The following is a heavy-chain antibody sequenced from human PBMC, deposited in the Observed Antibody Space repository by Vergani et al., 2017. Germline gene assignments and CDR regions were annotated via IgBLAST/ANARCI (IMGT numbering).Heavy chain of an antibody. D-gene: IGHD6-13*01. CDR2: ISYDGSNK. CDR1: GFTFSSYG. J-gene: IGHJ4*02. Sequence: QVQLVESGGGVVQPGRSLRLSCAASGFTFSSYGMHWVRQAPGKGLEWVAVISYDGSNKYYADSVKGRFTISRDNSKNTLYLQINSLRAEDTAVYYCAKSLAAAGSSYYFDYGGQGTLVTVSS. V-gene: IGHV3-30*18. CDR3: AKSLAAAGSSYYFDY.